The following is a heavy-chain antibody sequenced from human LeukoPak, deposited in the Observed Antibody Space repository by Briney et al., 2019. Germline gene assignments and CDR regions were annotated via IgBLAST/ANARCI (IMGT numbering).Heavy chain of an antibody. CDR2: FDPEDGET. V-gene: IGHV1-24*01. CDR1: GYTLTELS. CDR3: ATDISMVTAKGDY. D-gene: IGHD2-21*02. J-gene: IGHJ4*02. Sequence: ASVRVSCKVSGYTLTELSMHWVRQAPGKGLEWMGGFDPEDGETIYAQKFQGRVTMTEDTSTDTAYMELSSLRSEDTAVYYCATDISMVTAKGDYWGQGTLVTVSS.